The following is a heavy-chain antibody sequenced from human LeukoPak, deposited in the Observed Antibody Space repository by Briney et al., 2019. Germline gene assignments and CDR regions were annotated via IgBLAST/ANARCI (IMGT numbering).Heavy chain of an antibody. V-gene: IGHV3-21*01. J-gene: IGHJ1*01. Sequence: PGGSLRLSCAASGFTFSSHSMNWVRQAPGKGLEYVSSISGSSRHIYYADSVKGRFTISRDNTKSSLYLQMNSLRVEDMAVYYCARGYCGGDCYGDWGQGTLVTVSS. CDR1: GFTFSSHS. CDR2: ISGSSRHI. D-gene: IGHD2-21*02. CDR3: ARGYCGGDCYGD.